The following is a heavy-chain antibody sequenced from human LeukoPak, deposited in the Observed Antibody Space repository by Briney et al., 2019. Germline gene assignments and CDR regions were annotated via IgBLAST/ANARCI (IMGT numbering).Heavy chain of an antibody. CDR2: INWNGGST. CDR3: ARDGVGDPNPPNPLDYDFWSGYYRNFDY. J-gene: IGHJ4*02. Sequence: GGSLRLSCAASGFTFDDYGMSWVRQAPGKGLEWVSGINWNGGSTVYADSVKGRFTISRDNAKNSLYLQMNSLRAEDTALYYCARDGVGDPNPPNPLDYDFWSGYYRNFDYWGQGTLVTVSS. CDR1: GFTFDDYG. V-gene: IGHV3-20*04. D-gene: IGHD3-3*01.